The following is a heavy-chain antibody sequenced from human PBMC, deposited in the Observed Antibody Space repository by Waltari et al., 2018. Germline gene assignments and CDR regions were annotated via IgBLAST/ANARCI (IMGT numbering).Heavy chain of an antibody. V-gene: IGHV1-69*05. CDR1: GGTFSSYA. Sequence: QVQLVQSGAEVKKPGSSVKVSCKASGGTFSSYAISWVRQAPGQGLEWMGGIIPNFGTANYAQKFQGRVTITTDESTSTAYMELSSLRSEDTAVYYCASHGTGYSSGWSYWYFDLWGRGTLVTVSS. CDR2: IIPNFGTA. D-gene: IGHD6-19*01. J-gene: IGHJ2*01. CDR3: ASHGTGYSSGWSYWYFDL.